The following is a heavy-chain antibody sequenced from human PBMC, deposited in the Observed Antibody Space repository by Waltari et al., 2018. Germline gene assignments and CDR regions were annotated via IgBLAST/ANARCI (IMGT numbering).Heavy chain of an antibody. J-gene: IGHJ4*02. CDR1: GGTFSSYA. Sequence: QVQLVQSGAEVKKPGSSVKVSCKASGGTFSSYAISWVRQAPGQGLEWMGGIIPIFGTANYAQKFQGRVTITADESTSTAYMELSSLRSEDTAVYYCARDAADCSGGSCYSGGFDYWGQGTLVTVSS. CDR3: ARDAADCSGGSCYSGGFDY. CDR2: IIPIFGTA. V-gene: IGHV1-69*13. D-gene: IGHD2-15*01.